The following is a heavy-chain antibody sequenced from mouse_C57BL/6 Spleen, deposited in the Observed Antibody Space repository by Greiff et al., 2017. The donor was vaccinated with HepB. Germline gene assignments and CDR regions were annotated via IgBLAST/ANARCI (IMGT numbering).Heavy chain of an antibody. CDR2: INPGSGGT. J-gene: IGHJ3*01. V-gene: IGHV1-54*01. CDR1: GYAFTNYL. D-gene: IGHD3-2*02. CDR3: ARSGSGFAY. Sequence: QVQLQQSGAELVRPGTSVKVSCKASGYAFTNYLIEWVKQRPGQGLEWIGVINPGSGGTNYNEKFKGKATLTADKSSSTAYMQLSSLTSEDSAVYFCARSGSGFAYWGQGTLVTVSA.